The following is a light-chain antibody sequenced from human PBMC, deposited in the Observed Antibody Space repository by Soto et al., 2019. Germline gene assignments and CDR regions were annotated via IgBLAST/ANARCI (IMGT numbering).Light chain of an antibody. Sequence: QSALTQPRSVSGSPGQSVTISCTGTSSDVGSYKDVSWYQQHPGKAPKLMIYDVSERPSGVPDRFSGSKSGNTASLTISGLQAEDEADYYCCSYAGSFYGFGTGTKLTVL. V-gene: IGLV2-11*01. CDR3: CSYAGSFYG. CDR1: SSDVGSYKD. CDR2: DVS. J-gene: IGLJ1*01.